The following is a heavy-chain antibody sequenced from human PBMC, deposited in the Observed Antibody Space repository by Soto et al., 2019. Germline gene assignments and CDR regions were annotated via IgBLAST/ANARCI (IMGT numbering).Heavy chain of an antibody. D-gene: IGHD3-22*01. CDR3: ARGSVDTVDSSGFYDY. CDR2: INHSGGT. Sequence: SETLSLTCAVYGGSFSAYYWSGIRQPPGKGLEWIGEINHSGGTSYNPSLKSRVTISVDTSKSQFSLKLTSVTAADRAVYYCARGSVDTVDSSGFYDYWGQGTPVTVS. CDR1: GGSFSAYY. J-gene: IGHJ4*02. V-gene: IGHV4-34*01.